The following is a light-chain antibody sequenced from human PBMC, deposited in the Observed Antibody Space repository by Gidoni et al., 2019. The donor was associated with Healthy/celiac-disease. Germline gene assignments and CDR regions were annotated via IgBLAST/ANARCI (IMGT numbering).Light chain of an antibody. Sequence: DIVMTQSPLSLPVTPGEPASISCRSSQILLHSNGYNYLDWYLQKPGQSQQLLIYLVSNRASGVPDRFSGSGSGTDFTLKISRVEAEDVGVYYCMQALQTPWTFGQGTKVEIK. J-gene: IGKJ1*01. CDR1: QILLHSNGYNY. V-gene: IGKV2-28*01. CDR3: MQALQTPWT. CDR2: LVS.